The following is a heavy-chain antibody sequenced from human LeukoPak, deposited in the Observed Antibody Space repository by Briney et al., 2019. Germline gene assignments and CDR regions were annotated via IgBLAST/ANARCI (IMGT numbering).Heavy chain of an antibody. V-gene: IGHV4-4*07. CDR3: ARDSGTTGEVKFDP. CDR1: GGSINSY. CDR2: ISGSGTI. Sequence: SETLSLTCTVSGGSINSYWSWVRQPAGKGLEWIGRISGSGTITYNPALQSRLSISIGTSKNQFSLKLMSVTAADTAVYYCARDSGTTGEVKFDPWGQGTLVTVSS. D-gene: IGHD3-10*01. J-gene: IGHJ5*02.